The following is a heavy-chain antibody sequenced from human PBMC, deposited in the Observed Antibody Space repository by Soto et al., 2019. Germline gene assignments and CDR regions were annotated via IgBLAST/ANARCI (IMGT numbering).Heavy chain of an antibody. V-gene: IGHV1-18*01. CDR3: ARGSPPAGY. D-gene: IGHD1-26*01. J-gene: IGHJ4*02. CDR1: GYTFTSYG. Sequence: QVQLVQSGAEVKKPGASVKVSCKASGYTFTSYGISWVRQAPGQGLEWMGWISANNGNTHYAQILQGRVTKTTDTPTGTDYMELGSQRPGDRAVYSWARGSPPAGYWGQGTLVSVAS. CDR2: ISANNGNT.